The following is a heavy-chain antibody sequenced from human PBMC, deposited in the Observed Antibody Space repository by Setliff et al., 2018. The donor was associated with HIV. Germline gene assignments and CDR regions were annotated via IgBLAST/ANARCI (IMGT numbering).Heavy chain of an antibody. CDR3: ARQVAARKVDY. Sequence: LSLTCTVSGGSISSYYWSWIRQPPGKGLEWIGYIYNSGITSYNPSLKSRVTISEDTSKNQFSLKLISVTAADTAVYYCARQVAARKVDYWGQGLRVTVSS. CDR2: IYNSGIT. J-gene: IGHJ4*02. CDR1: GGSISSYY. D-gene: IGHD6-13*01. V-gene: IGHV4-59*08.